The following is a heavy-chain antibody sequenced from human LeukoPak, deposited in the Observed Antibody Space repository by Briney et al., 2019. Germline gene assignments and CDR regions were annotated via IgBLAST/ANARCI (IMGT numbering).Heavy chain of an antibody. CDR1: GFTFSSYW. CDR2: IRQDGSQK. V-gene: IGHV3-7*01. J-gene: IGHJ4*02. Sequence: GGSLRLSCAASGFTFSSYWMSWVRQAPGRGLEWVATIRQDGSQKYYVDSVKGRFTISRDNAKNSLYLQMNSLRAEDTAVYYCARESGSVTSEVDFDYWGQGTLVTVSS. CDR3: ARESGSVTSEVDFDY. D-gene: IGHD4-17*01.